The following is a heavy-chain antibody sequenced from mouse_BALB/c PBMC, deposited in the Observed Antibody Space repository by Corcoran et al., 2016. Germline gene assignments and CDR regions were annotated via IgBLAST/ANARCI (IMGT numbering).Heavy chain of an antibody. J-gene: IGHJ4*01. V-gene: IGHV3-6*02. CDR2: ISYDGSN. CDR3: ASIYDGYAMDY. D-gene: IGHD2-3*01. Sequence: DVKLQESGPGLVKPSQSLSLTCSVTGYSITSGYYWNWIRQFPGNKLEWMGYISYDGSNNYNPSLKNRISITRDTSKNQFFLKLNSVTTEDTATYYCASIYDGYAMDYWGQGTSVTVSS. CDR1: GYSITSGYY.